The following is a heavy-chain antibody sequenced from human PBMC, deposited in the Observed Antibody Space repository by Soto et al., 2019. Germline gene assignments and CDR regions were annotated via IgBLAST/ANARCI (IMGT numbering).Heavy chain of an antibody. CDR1: GYTFTSYY. V-gene: IGHV1-46*01. CDR2: INPDGGGT. J-gene: IGHJ6*02. CDR3: AVGGNYLSMDV. D-gene: IGHD4-4*01. Sequence: QVQLVQSGAEVKKPGASVKVSCKASGYTFTSYYMHWVRLAPGQGLEWMGIINPDGGGTSYAQQFQGRVIMTRDTSTSTVYMEMSSLRSAATAVYYCAVGGNYLSMDVWGQGTTVTVSS.